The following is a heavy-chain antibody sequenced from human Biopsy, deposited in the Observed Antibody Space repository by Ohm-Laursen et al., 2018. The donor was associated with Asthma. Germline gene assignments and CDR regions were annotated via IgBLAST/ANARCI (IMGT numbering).Heavy chain of an antibody. CDR2: ISYGGKT. Sequence: SETLSLTCTVSGGSMTPTSHYWDWIRQAPWKGLEWIGYISYGGKTSYNPSLKNRVTISRDTSKNQFSLRLTSVTAADTAVYFCARRITIFGVVQKDHGMDAWGQGTTVIVSS. D-gene: IGHD3-3*01. CDR3: ARRITIFGVVQKDHGMDA. J-gene: IGHJ6*02. V-gene: IGHV4-39*01. CDR1: GGSMTPTSHY.